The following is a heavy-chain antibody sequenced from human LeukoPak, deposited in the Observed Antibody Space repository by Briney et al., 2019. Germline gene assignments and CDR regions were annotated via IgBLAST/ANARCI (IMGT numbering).Heavy chain of an antibody. Sequence: SVKVSCKASGGTFSSYAISWVRQAPGQGLEWMGGIIPIFGAANYAQKFQGRVTITADESTSTAYMELSSLRSEDTAVYYCAKGRRSWPDGFDIWGQGTMVTVSS. CDR2: IIPIFGAA. CDR3: AKGRRSWPDGFDI. CDR1: GGTFSSYA. V-gene: IGHV1-69*13. D-gene: IGHD6-13*01. J-gene: IGHJ3*02.